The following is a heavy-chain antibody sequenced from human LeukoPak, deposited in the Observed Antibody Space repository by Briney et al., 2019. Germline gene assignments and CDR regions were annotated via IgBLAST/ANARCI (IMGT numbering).Heavy chain of an antibody. CDR2: IYPGDSDT. CDR3: ARQGQQLDLHFGY. CDR1: GYSFTSYW. V-gene: IGHV5-51*01. Sequence: GESLKISCKGSGYSFTSYWIGWVRQMPGKGLEWMGIIYPGDSDTRYGPSFQGQVTISADKSISTAYLQWSSLKASDTAMYYCARQGQQLDLHFGYWGQGTLVTVSS. D-gene: IGHD6-13*01. J-gene: IGHJ4*02.